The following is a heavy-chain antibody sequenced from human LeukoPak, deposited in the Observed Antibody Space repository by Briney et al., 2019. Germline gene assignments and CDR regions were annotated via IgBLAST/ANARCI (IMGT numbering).Heavy chain of an antibody. Sequence: SETLSLTCTVSGGSISSSSYYWGWIRQPPGKGLEWIGSIYYGGSTNYNPSLKSRVTISVDTSKNQFSLKLSSVTAADTAVYYCARLGYSRGGYWGQGTLVTVSS. D-gene: IGHD3-22*01. CDR2: IYYGGST. CDR1: GGSISSSSYY. V-gene: IGHV4-39*07. J-gene: IGHJ4*02. CDR3: ARLGYSRGGY.